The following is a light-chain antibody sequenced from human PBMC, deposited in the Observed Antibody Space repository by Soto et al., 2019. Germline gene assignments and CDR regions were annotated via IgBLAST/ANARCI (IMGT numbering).Light chain of an antibody. CDR2: EIS. V-gene: IGLV2-18*02. Sequence: QSALTQPPSVSGAPGQSVTISCTGTSSDVGSYNRVSWYQQPPGTAPKLVIYEISNRPSGVPDRFSGSKSDNTASLTISWLQAEDDEYYYRRSYTSSSAWVFGGGTKLTVL. CDR1: SSDVGSYNR. CDR3: RSYTSSSAWV. J-gene: IGLJ3*02.